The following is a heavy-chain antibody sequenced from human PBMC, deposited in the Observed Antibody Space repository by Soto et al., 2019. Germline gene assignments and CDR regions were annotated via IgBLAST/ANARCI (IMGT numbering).Heavy chain of an antibody. D-gene: IGHD3-9*01. Sequence: PSETLSLTCTVSGVSIRSGNHYWSWIGQPPGQGLEWIGYIYYSGSTYYSPSIKSRVTISVDTSKNQFSLKLNSVTAADTAEYSCARVYILTVYACMDVWGQGTPVTVSS. CDR3: ARVYILTVYACMDV. CDR2: IYYSGST. CDR1: GVSIRSGNHY. V-gene: IGHV4-30-4*01. J-gene: IGHJ6*02.